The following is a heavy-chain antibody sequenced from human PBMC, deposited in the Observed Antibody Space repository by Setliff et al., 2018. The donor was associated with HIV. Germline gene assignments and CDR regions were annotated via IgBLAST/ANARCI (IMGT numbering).Heavy chain of an antibody. CDR3: ARDRCDSVKFYLYNWFDP. CDR2: IKTGNGDT. J-gene: IGHJ5*02. Sequence: ASVKVSCKTSGYSFSSHPIHWVRQAPGQRPEWMGWIKTGNGDTQYSQKFRDRVTITRDTSADTVYMELSSLRSEDTAVYYCARDRCDSVKFYLYNWFDPWGQGTLVTVSS. V-gene: IGHV1-3*04. CDR1: GYSFSSHP. D-gene: IGHD3-22*01.